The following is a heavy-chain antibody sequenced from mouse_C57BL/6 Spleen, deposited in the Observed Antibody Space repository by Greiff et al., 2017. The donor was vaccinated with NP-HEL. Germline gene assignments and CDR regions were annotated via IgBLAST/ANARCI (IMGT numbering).Heavy chain of an antibody. CDR1: GYAFTNYL. CDR3: ARFPITTVVDWYFDV. Sequence: VKLQESGAELVRPGTSVKVSCKASGYAFTNYLIEWVKQRPGQGLEWIGVINPGSGGTNYNEKFKGKATLTADKSSSTAYMQLSSLTSEDSAVYFCARFPITTVVDWYFDVWGTGTTVTVSS. J-gene: IGHJ1*03. CDR2: INPGSGGT. V-gene: IGHV1-54*01. D-gene: IGHD1-1*01.